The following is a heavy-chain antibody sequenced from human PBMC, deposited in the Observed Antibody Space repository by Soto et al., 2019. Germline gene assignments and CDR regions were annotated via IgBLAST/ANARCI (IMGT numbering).Heavy chain of an antibody. CDR1: GFTFSTDA. Sequence: EVQLLDSGGGLVQPGGSLRLSCAASGFTFSTDAMSWVRQAPGKGLEWVSTISGIGGSTFYAASVKGRFTISRDNSKNTLYLQMNSLRAEDTAVYYCAKEGYSGLYYFDYWGQGTLVTVSS. CDR2: ISGIGGST. D-gene: IGHD1-26*01. J-gene: IGHJ4*02. V-gene: IGHV3-23*01. CDR3: AKEGYSGLYYFDY.